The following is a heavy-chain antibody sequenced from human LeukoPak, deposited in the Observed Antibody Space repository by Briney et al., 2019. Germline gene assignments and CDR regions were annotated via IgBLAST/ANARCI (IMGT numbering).Heavy chain of an antibody. V-gene: IGHV1-18*01. J-gene: IGHJ4*02. CDR2: ISPYEGNT. CDR1: GYTFTSFG. Sequence: ASVKVSCKPSGYTFTSFGLTWVRQAPGQGLEWMGWISPYEGNTNYAQKLQGRVTMTTDTSTSTAYMELRSLRSDDTAVYYCARGGYSSSSTGDYWGQGTLVTVSS. CDR3: ARGGYSSSSTGDY. D-gene: IGHD6-6*01.